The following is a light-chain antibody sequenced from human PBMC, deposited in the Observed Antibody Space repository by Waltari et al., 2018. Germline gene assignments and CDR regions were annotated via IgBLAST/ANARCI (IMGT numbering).Light chain of an antibody. CDR3: QQYNSYPWT. CDR2: DAS. J-gene: IGKJ1*01. Sequence: DIQMTQSPYTLSASVGDRVTITFRASQSISSWLAWYQQKPGKAPKLLIYDASSLESGVPSRFSGSGSGTEFTLTISSLQPDDFATYYCQQYNSYPWTFGQGTKVEIK. V-gene: IGKV1-5*01. CDR1: QSISSW.